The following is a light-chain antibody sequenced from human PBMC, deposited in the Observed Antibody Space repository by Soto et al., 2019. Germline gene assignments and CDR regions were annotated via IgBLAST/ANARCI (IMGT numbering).Light chain of an antibody. CDR2: GAS. Sequence: EIVLTQSPGTLSLSPGERATLSCGASQSVSSSDLAWYQQKPGQAPRLLIYGASSRATGIPDRFSGSGSGTDFTLTISRLEPEDFAVYYCQQYGSSPSMYTFGQGTKLEIK. V-gene: IGKV3-20*01. CDR3: QQYGSSPSMYT. J-gene: IGKJ2*01. CDR1: QSVSSSD.